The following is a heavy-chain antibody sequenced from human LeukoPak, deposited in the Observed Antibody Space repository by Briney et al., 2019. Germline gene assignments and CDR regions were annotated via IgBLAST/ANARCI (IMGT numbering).Heavy chain of an antibody. J-gene: IGHJ4*02. V-gene: IGHV4-39*07. CDR2: IYYSGST. Sequence: SETLSLTCTVSGGSISSSSYYWGWIRQPPGKGLDWIGSIYYSGSTYYNPSLKSRVTISVDTSKNQFSLKLSSVTAADTAVYYCARVRITMIVVALDYWGQGTLVTVSS. CDR3: ARVRITMIVVALDY. CDR1: GGSISSSSYY. D-gene: IGHD3-22*01.